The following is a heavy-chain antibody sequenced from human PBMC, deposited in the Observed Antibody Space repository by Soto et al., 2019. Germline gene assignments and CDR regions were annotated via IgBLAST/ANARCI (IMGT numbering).Heavy chain of an antibody. V-gene: IGHV1-46*01. CDR1: GYTFTSYY. CDR3: ARAYSGSSSYDY. D-gene: IGHD1-26*01. CDR2: ISPSGGST. J-gene: IGHJ4*02. Sequence: ASVKVSCKASGYTFTSYYMHWVRQAPGQGLEWMGIISPSGGSTNYAQKFQGRVTMTRDTSTSTVYMELSSLRSEDTAVFYCARAYSGSSSYDYWGQGTLVTVSS.